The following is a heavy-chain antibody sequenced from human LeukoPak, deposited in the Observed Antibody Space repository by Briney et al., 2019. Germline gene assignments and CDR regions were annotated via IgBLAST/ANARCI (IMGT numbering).Heavy chain of an antibody. CDR1: RYIFTTYY. D-gene: IGHD1-26*01. Sequence: ASVKVSCKASRYIFTTYYLHWVRQAPGRGLEWMGIIYPSGGATNYAQKFQGRITLTRDTSTSTVYMELNSLRSEDTAVYYCARSTSYSGRPLYYFDSWGQGTLVTVSS. J-gene: IGHJ4*02. CDR2: IYPSGGAT. CDR3: ARSTSYSGRPLYYFDS. V-gene: IGHV1-46*01.